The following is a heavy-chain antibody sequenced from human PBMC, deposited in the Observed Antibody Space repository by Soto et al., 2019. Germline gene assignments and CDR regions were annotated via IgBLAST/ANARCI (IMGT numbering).Heavy chain of an antibody. CDR2: ISGSGGST. D-gene: IGHD5-18*01. Sequence: RLSCAASGFTFSSYAMSWVRQAPGKGLEWVSAISGSGGSTYYADSVKGRFTISRDNSKNTLYLQMNSLRAEDTAVYYCAKGSTAMVIAIDYWGQGTLVTVSS. CDR3: AKGSTAMVIAIDY. V-gene: IGHV3-23*01. J-gene: IGHJ4*02. CDR1: GFTFSSYA.